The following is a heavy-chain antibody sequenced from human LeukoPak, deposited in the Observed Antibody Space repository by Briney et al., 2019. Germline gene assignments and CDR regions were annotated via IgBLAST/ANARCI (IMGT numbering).Heavy chain of an antibody. D-gene: IGHD2-21*02. CDR2: IYHSGST. CDR1: GYSISSGYY. Sequence: SETLSLTCTVSGYSISSGYYWGWIRQPPGKGLEWIGSIYHSGSTYYNPSLKSRVTISVDTSKNQFSLKLSSVTAADTAVYYCARVQMVLFCGGGCNSGYFDYWGQGTLVTVSS. J-gene: IGHJ4*02. V-gene: IGHV4-38-2*02. CDR3: ARVQMVLFCGGGCNSGYFDY.